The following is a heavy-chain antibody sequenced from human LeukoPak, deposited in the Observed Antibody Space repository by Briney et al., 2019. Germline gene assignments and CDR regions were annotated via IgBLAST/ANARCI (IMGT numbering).Heavy chain of an antibody. CDR3: ARHAVRIAVAADFDY. J-gene: IGHJ4*02. Sequence: PSETLSLTCTVSGGSISSGNYYWSWIRQPAGKGLEWIGHIYTSGSTNYNPSLKSRVTISVDTSKNQFSLNLSSMTAADTAVYYCARHAVRIAVAADFDYWGQGTLVTVSS. CDR2: IYTSGST. V-gene: IGHV4-61*09. D-gene: IGHD6-19*01. CDR1: GGSISSGNYY.